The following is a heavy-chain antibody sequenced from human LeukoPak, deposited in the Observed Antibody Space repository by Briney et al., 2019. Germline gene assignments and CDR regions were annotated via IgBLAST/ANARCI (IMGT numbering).Heavy chain of an antibody. Sequence: LGESLKISCKGSGYSFTSYWIGWVRQMPGKGLEWMGIIYPGDSDTRYSPSFQGQVTIPADKSISTAYLQWSSLKASDTAMYYCARLDILTGYDWFDPWGQGTLVTVSS. CDR3: ARLDILTGYDWFDP. V-gene: IGHV5-51*01. CDR1: GYSFTSYW. D-gene: IGHD3-9*01. CDR2: IYPGDSDT. J-gene: IGHJ5*02.